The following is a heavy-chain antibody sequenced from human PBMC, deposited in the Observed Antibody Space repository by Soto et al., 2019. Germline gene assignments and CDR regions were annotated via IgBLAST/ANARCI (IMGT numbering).Heavy chain of an antibody. CDR2: MTYGGGT. Sequence: SETLSLTCTVSGGPISTFPRYWGWVRQSPGKGLTWIGSMTYGGGTADYNTSLKSRVTISVDTAKNQVSLTLSSVTAADTAVYYCVSSNRGVCYDWGKGTVVTVSS. CDR3: VSSNRGVCYD. J-gene: IGHJ4*02. D-gene: IGHD2-21*02. V-gene: IGHV4-39*01. CDR1: GGPISTFPRY.